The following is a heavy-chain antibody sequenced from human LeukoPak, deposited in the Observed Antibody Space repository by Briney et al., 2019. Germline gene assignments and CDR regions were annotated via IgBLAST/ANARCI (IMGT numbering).Heavy chain of an antibody. CDR2: ISSSSSTI. CDR3: ARDRGGGDCSRGTCYVHTF. J-gene: IGHJ4*02. Sequence: GGSLRLSCAASGFTFSSYSMNWVRQAPGKGLEWVSYISSSSSTIFYADSVKGRFTISRDNAKNSLYLQMNSLRAEDTAVYYCARDRGGGDCSRGTCYVHTFWGQGSLVTISS. V-gene: IGHV3-48*01. D-gene: IGHD2-15*01. CDR1: GFTFSSYS.